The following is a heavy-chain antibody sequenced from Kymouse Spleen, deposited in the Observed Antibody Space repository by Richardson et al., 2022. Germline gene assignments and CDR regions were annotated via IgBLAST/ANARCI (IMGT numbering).Heavy chain of an antibody. CDR1: GGSFSGYY. J-gene: IGHJ3*02. CDR3: ARRYNWNYRDAFDI. V-gene: IGHV4-34*01. D-gene: IGHD1-7*01. CDR2: INHSGST. Sequence: QVQLQQWGAGLLKPSETLSLTCAVYGGSFSGYYWSWIRQPPGKGLEWIGEINHSGSTNYNPSLKSRVTISVDTSKNQFSLKLSSVTAADTAVYYCARRYNWNYRDAFDIWGQGTMVTVSS.